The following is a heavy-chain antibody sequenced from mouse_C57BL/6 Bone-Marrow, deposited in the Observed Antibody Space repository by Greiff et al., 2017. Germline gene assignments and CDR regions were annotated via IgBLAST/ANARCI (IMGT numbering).Heavy chain of an antibody. Sequence: EVQVVESGGGLVQPGESLKLSCESNEYEFPSHDMSWGRTTPEKRLELVAAINSDGGSTYYPDTMERRFIISRDNTKKTLYLQMSSLRSEDTALYYCARDDGYYKFAYWGQGTLVTVSA. CDR3: ARDDGYYKFAY. CDR1: EYEFPSHD. CDR2: INSDGGST. D-gene: IGHD2-3*01. J-gene: IGHJ3*01. V-gene: IGHV5-2*01.